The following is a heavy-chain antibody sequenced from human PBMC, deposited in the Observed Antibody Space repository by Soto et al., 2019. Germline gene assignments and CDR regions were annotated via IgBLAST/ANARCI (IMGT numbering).Heavy chain of an antibody. CDR3: ARGAIVVVVAATETDNWFDP. V-gene: IGHV1-69*02. J-gene: IGHJ5*02. Sequence: SVKVSCKASGGTFSSYTISWVRQAPGQGLEWMGRIIPILGIANYAQKFQGRVTITADKSTSTAYMELSSLRSEDTAVYYCARGAIVVVVAATETDNWFDPWGQGTLVTVSS. D-gene: IGHD2-15*01. CDR1: GGTFSSYT. CDR2: IIPILGIA.